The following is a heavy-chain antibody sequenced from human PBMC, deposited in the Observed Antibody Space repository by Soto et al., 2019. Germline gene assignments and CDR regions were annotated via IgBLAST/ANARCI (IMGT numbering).Heavy chain of an antibody. CDR2: SHYCGST. CDR1: GGFISRYY. J-gene: IGHJ4*01. CDR3: PWSVAVPGAHNVY. V-gene: IGHV4-59*01. D-gene: IGHD3-3*01. Sequence: PSEPPALTCTVSGGFISRYYWSWNRQPPGKGLGGIGFSHYCGSTNYSPSLRCRGRILVDPATNEFSLRLSSLSAAVTAVLICPWSVAVPGAHNVYWGLGTQVTVSS.